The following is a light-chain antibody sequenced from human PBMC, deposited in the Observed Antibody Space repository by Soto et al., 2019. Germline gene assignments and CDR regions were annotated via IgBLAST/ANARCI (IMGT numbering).Light chain of an antibody. Sequence: QSVLTKPASLSGSPGQSIAISCTGTSSDVGAYNSVSWYQQYPGKAPKLMIHDVSNRPSGVSDRFSGSKSGNTASLTISGLQAEDEADYYCSSYTSSNSYVFGSGTKVTVL. CDR2: DVS. CDR1: SSDVGAYNS. V-gene: IGLV2-14*01. CDR3: SSYTSSNSYV. J-gene: IGLJ1*01.